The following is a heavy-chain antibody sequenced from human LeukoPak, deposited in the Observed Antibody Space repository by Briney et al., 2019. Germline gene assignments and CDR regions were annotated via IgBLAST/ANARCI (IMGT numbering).Heavy chain of an antibody. CDR3: ARGIHNSCDY. CDR2: INPDGSGK. V-gene: IGHV3-7*05. CDR1: GFSFSSYW. Sequence: GGSLRLSCAASGFSFSSYWMNWVRQAPGKGLEWVANINPDGSGKYYVDSVKGRFSISRDSAKSSMYLQMDSLRAEDTAVYYCARGIHNSCDYWGQGALVTVSS. D-gene: IGHD6-6*01. J-gene: IGHJ4*02.